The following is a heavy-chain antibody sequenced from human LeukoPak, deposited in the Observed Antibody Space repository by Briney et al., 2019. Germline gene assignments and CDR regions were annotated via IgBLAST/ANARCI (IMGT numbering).Heavy chain of an antibody. D-gene: IGHD1-26*01. CDR3: AGRIFDI. J-gene: IGHJ3*02. CDR1: GGSFSGYY. CDR2: INHSGST. V-gene: IGHV4-34*01. Sequence: PSETLSLTCAVYGGSFSGYYWSWIRQPPGKGLEWIGEINHSGSTNYNPSLKGRVAISVDTSKNQFSLKLSSVTAADTAVYYCAGRIFDIWGQGTMVTVSS.